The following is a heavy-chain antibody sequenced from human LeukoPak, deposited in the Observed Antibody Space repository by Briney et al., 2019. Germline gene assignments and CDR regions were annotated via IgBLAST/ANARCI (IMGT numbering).Heavy chain of an antibody. V-gene: IGHV4-4*07. CDR1: GGSISSYY. J-gene: IGHJ4*02. Sequence: SETLSLTCSVSGGSISSYYWSWIRQPAGKGLEWIGRIYTSGSTNYNPFLKSRVTMSVDTYKNQFSLKLNSVTAADTAVYYCAASSSSSGYFDYWGQGTLVTVSS. CDR2: IYTSGST. D-gene: IGHD6-6*01. CDR3: AASSSSSGYFDY.